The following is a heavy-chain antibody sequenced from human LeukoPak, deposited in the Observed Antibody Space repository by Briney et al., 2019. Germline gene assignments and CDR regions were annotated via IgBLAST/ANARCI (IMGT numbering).Heavy chain of an antibody. CDR3: ARGDILTGYYTPSYHYGMDV. J-gene: IGHJ6*02. Sequence: PSETLSLTCTVSGGSISSYYWSGIRQPPGKGLEWIGYINYSGSTNYNPSLKSRVTISLDTSKNQFSLKLSSVTAADTAIYYCARGDILTGYYTPSYHYGMDVWGQGTTVTVSS. V-gene: IGHV4-59*01. CDR1: GGSISSYY. D-gene: IGHD3-9*01. CDR2: INYSGST.